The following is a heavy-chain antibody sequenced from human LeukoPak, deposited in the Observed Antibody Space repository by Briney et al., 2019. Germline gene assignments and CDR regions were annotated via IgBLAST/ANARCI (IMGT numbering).Heavy chain of an antibody. Sequence: GGSLRLSCAASGFTFDDYVMHWVRQAPGKGLEGVSLISWDGGSTYCADSVKGRFTISRDNSKNSLYLQMNSLRAEDTALYYCAKDRLVKRDCSSTSCYNIDYWGQGTLVTVSS. CDR1: GFTFDDYV. D-gene: IGHD2-2*01. CDR2: ISWDGGST. CDR3: AKDRLVKRDCSSTSCYNIDY. V-gene: IGHV3-43D*04. J-gene: IGHJ4*02.